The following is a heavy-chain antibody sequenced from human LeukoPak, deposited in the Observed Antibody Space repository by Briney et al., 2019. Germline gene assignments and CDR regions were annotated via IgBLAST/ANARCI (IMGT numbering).Heavy chain of an antibody. CDR1: GGSISSHY. Sequence: KTSETLSLTCTVSGGSISSHYWSWIRQPPGKGLEWIGYIYYSGSTKYNPSLKSRVTISVDTSKNQFSLKVSSVTAADTAAYYCASSTVTDTGFDYWGQGTLVTVSS. CDR3: ASSTVTDTGFDY. J-gene: IGHJ4*02. V-gene: IGHV4-59*11. CDR2: IYYSGST. D-gene: IGHD4-11*01.